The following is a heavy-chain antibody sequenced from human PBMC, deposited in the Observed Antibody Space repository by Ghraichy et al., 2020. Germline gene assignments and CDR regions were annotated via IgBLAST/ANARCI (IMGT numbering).Heavy chain of an antibody. CDR1: GGSINSANYY. Sequence: SLNISCTVSGGSINSANYYWNWIRQHPGKGLEWIGYISYSGSTYYNPSLKSRVTISVDTSKNQFSLKLSSVTAADTAVYYCARYDILTGYYAHWGQGTLVTVSS. J-gene: IGHJ4*02. CDR3: ARYDILTGYYAH. V-gene: IGHV4-31*03. D-gene: IGHD3-9*01. CDR2: ISYSGST.